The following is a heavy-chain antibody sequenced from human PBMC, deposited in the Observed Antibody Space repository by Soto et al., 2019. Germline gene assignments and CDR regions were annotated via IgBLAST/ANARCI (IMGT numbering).Heavy chain of an antibody. D-gene: IGHD6-19*01. CDR2: ISTNNGNT. Sequence: ASVKVSCKASGYTFTSYGISWLRQAPGQGLEWMGWISTNNGNTNYAQKLQGRVTMTTDTSTSTAYMELRSLRSDDTAVYYCARVSSGWYYWFDHWGRGTLVTVSS. V-gene: IGHV1-18*01. CDR3: ARVSSGWYYWFDH. J-gene: IGHJ5*02. CDR1: GYTFTSYG.